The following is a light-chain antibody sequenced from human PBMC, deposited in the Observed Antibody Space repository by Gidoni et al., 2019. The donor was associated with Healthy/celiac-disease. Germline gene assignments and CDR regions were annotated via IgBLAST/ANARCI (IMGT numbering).Light chain of an antibody. J-gene: IGKJ2*01. Sequence: DIVMTQSPDSLAVSLGERATINCKSSQSVLYSSNNKNYLAWYQQKPGQPPKLLIYWASTRESGGPERVSGGGSGTDFTLTISSLQAEDVAVYYCQQYYSTPPYTFGQGTKLEIK. CDR3: QQYYSTPPYT. CDR2: WAS. CDR1: QSVLYSSNNKNY. V-gene: IGKV4-1*01.